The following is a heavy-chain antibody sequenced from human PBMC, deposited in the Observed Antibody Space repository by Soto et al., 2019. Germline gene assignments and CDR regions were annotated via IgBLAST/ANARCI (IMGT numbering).Heavy chain of an antibody. D-gene: IGHD3-22*01. V-gene: IGHV1-69*01. J-gene: IGHJ5*02. CDR1: GGTFTYYG. Sequence: QVQLVQSGAEVKRPGSSVKLSCKPSGGTFTYYGISWVRQAPGQGLEWMGGIIPIIGPATYAQKFQGRLTITADQSTSTAYMELSSLGSEDTALCYCARDLGTTIAGPPRRETYGWLDPWGQGTLVTVSS. CDR2: IIPIIGPA. CDR3: ARDLGTTIAGPPRRETYGWLDP.